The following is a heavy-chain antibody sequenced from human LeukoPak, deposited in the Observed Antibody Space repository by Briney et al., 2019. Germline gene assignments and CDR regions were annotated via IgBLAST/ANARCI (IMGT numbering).Heavy chain of an antibody. J-gene: IGHJ5*02. CDR1: GYSISSGYY. V-gene: IGHV4-38-2*02. CDR3: ARDRVAATDYNWFDP. CDR2: IYHSGST. Sequence: SETLSLTCTVSGYSISSGYYWGWIRQPPGKGLEWIGSIYHSGSTYYNPSLKSRVTISVDTSKNQFSLKLSSVTAADTAVYYCARDRVAATDYNWFDPWGQGTLVTVSS. D-gene: IGHD2-15*01.